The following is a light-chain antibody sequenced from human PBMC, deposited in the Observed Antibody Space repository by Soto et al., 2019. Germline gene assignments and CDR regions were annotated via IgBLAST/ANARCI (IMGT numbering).Light chain of an antibody. CDR2: GSS. Sequence: IVMTQSPATLSVSPGEGVTLSCRASENVGTNLAWYQQKPGQAPRLLIYGSSTRATGIPATFSGSGSGTEFTLTISSLQSEECGIYYCQQYNNWGLSFGGGTKVEIK. J-gene: IGKJ4*01. CDR3: QQYNNWGLS. CDR1: ENVGTN. V-gene: IGKV3D-15*01.